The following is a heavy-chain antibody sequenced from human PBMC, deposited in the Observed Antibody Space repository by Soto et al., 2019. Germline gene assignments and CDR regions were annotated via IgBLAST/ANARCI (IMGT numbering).Heavy chain of an antibody. J-gene: IGHJ2*01. CDR1: GFTFSKYA. CDR3: AKDKYTDSVRKVWFFDY. Sequence: EVQLLESGGGLVKPGGSLRLSCAASGFTFSKYAMSWVRLAPGKGLEWVSSISANGGITDYADSVKGRFTISRDNFQNILSLQMDSLRGAGTALYFCAKDKYTDSVRKVWFFDYWGRGTLVTVSS. CDR2: ISANGGIT. V-gene: IGHV3-23*01. D-gene: IGHD2-15*01.